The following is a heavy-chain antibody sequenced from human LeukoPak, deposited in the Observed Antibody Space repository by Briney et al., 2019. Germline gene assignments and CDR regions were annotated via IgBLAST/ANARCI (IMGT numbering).Heavy chain of an antibody. V-gene: IGHV3-43D*03. J-gene: IGHJ4*02. CDR2: ITWDGSVT. CDR3: AKDRLGYTYGYIDY. CDR1: GFTFHDYA. D-gene: IGHD5-18*01. Sequence: GGSLRLSCAVSGFTFHDYAIHWVRQAPGKGLEWLSLITWDGSVTHYADSVKGRFTVSRDNGRNSLYLQMSSLRPEDTALYYCAKDRLGYTYGYIDYWAQGTLVTVSS.